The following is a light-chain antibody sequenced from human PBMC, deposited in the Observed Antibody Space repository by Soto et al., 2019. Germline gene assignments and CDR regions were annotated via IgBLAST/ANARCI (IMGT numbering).Light chain of an antibody. Sequence: VLTQSPDTLSLSPGERATLSCRASQSISSYLAWYQQKPGQSPRLLTYGASTRATGTPDRFSGSGSGADFTLTISRLEPEDFAVYYCQQYGRSPRPFGQGTKVDIK. CDR3: QQYGRSPRP. CDR1: QSISSY. J-gene: IGKJ1*01. CDR2: GAS. V-gene: IGKV3-20*01.